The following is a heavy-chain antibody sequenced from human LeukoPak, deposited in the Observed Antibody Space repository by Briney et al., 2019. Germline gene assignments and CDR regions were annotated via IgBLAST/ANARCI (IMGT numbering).Heavy chain of an antibody. J-gene: IGHJ6*03. Sequence: ASVKVSCKASGYTFTNYYIHWVRQAPGHGLEWMGWISGSNGDTNYAQNLKDRVTMTTDTSTNTAYMELKSLTSDDTAVYFCAREGHMFWFGKLYAYMDVWGKGTTVTISS. CDR2: ISGSNGDT. D-gene: IGHD2-8*01. CDR1: GYTFTNYY. CDR3: AREGHMFWFGKLYAYMDV. V-gene: IGHV1-18*04.